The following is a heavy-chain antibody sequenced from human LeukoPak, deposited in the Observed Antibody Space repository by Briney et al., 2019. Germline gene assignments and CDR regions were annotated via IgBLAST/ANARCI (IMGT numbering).Heavy chain of an antibody. CDR1: GYSFTNYW. CDR3: ASKFSHDAFDI. V-gene: IGHV5-51*01. CDR2: IYPGDSDT. D-gene: IGHD3-3*01. Sequence: KVSCKGSGYSFTNYWIGWVRQMPGKGLEWMGIIYPGDSDTRYSPSFQGQVTISADKSITTACLQWSSLKASDTAMYYCASKFSHDAFDIWGQGKMVTVSS. J-gene: IGHJ3*02.